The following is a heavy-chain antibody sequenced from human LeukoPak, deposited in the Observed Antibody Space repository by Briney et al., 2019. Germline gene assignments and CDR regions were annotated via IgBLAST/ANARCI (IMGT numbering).Heavy chain of an antibody. J-gene: IGHJ3*02. Sequence: ASVKVSCKVSGYTLTELSMHWVRQAPGKGHEWMGGFDPEDGETIYAQKFQGRVTMTEDTSTDTAYMELSSLRSEDTAVYYCATVAGQWLGHDAFDIWGQGTMVTVSS. D-gene: IGHD6-19*01. CDR2: FDPEDGET. V-gene: IGHV1-24*01. CDR1: GYTLTELS. CDR3: ATVAGQWLGHDAFDI.